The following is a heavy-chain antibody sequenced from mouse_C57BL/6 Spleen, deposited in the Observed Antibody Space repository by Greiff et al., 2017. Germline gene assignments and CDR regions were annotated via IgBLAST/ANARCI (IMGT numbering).Heavy chain of an antibody. CDR3: AREGYYYGSAMDY. D-gene: IGHD1-1*01. J-gene: IGHJ4*01. Sequence: EVKLVESEGGLVQPGSSMKLSCTASGFTFSDYYMAWVRQVPEKGLEWVANINYDGSSTYYLDSLKSRFIISRDNAKNILYLQMSSLKSEDTATYYCAREGYYYGSAMDYWGQGTSVTVSS. V-gene: IGHV5-16*01. CDR2: INYDGSST. CDR1: GFTFSDYY.